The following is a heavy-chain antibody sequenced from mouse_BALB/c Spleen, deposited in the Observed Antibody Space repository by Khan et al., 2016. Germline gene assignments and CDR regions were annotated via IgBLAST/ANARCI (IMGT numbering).Heavy chain of an antibody. CDR1: GYTFTNYG. V-gene: IGHV9-1*02. J-gene: IGHJ2*01. D-gene: IGHD1-1*02. Sequence: QVQLKQSGPELKKPGETVKISCKASGYTFTNYGMNWVKQAPGKGLKWMGWINTYTGEPTYADDFKGRFAFSLETSASTAYLQINNLKNEDMATYFCARDYGDYWGQGTTLTVSS. CDR3: ARDYGDY. CDR2: INTYTGEP.